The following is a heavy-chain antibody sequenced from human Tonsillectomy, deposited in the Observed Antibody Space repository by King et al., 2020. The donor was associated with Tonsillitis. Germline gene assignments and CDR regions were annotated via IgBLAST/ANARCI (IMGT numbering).Heavy chain of an antibody. D-gene: IGHD1-26*01. CDR3: ARVMGAAFDY. J-gene: IGHJ4*02. Sequence: QLVQSGAEVKKPGSAVKVSCKASGGTFSTYAISWVRQAPGQGLEWMGGIIPIFATTNYAQKFQGRVTITADESTSTAYMELSSLRSEDTAMYYCARVMGAAFDYWGQGTLVTVSS. CDR2: IIPIFATT. V-gene: IGHV1-69*12. CDR1: GGTFSTYA.